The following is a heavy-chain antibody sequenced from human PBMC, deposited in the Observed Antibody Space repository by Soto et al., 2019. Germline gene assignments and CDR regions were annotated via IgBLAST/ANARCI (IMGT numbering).Heavy chain of an antibody. Sequence: GGSLRLSCAASGFTFSSYGIHRIRQAPGKGLEWVTLIWFDGSNKYYADSVKGRFTISRDNSKNTLYLQMNSLRAEDTAVYYCARGGLYDSSGYYADYWGQGTLVTVPQ. V-gene: IGHV3-33*01. CDR2: IWFDGSNK. CDR1: GFTFSSYG. J-gene: IGHJ4*02. CDR3: ARGGLYDSSGYYADY. D-gene: IGHD3-22*01.